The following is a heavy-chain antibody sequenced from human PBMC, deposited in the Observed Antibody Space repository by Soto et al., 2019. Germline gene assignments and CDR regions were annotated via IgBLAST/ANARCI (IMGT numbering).Heavy chain of an antibody. J-gene: IGHJ4*02. Sequence: QVQLQESGPGLVKPSETLSLTCTVSGGSISSYYWSWIRQPPGKGLEWIGYIYYSGSTNYNPSLKSRVTISVDTSKNQFSLKLSSVTAADTAVYYCARGWDRSGVGYWGQGTLVTVSS. CDR3: ARGWDRSGVGY. V-gene: IGHV4-59*01. CDR2: IYYSGST. D-gene: IGHD3-10*01. CDR1: GGSISSYY.